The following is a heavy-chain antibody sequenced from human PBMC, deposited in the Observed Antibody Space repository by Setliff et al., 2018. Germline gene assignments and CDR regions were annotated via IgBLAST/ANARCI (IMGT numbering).Heavy chain of an antibody. Sequence: ETLSLTCTVSGGSISSHYWSWIRQPPGKGLEWIGSIYCSGSTNYNPSLKSRVTISLDTSRNQFSLKLRSVTAADTAVYYCARVRKGYSGYDFGDYWGQGTLVTAPQ. V-gene: IGHV4-59*11. D-gene: IGHD5-12*01. CDR3: ARVRKGYSGYDFGDY. CDR2: IYCSGST. CDR1: GGSISSHY. J-gene: IGHJ4*02.